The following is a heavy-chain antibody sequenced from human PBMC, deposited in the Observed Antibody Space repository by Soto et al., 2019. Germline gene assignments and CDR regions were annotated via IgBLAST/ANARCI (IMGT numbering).Heavy chain of an antibody. CDR2: IYVSGST. Sequence: DVQLVESGGGLVQPGGSLRLSCAASGVTVTLNYMSWVRQAPGKGLEWVSIIYVSGSTYYADSVKGRFTISRDSSKNTLYLQMNSLRVKDTAVYYCARDYSVSGSYAPWFDPRGQGTLVTVSS. CDR3: ARDYSVSGSYAPWFDP. J-gene: IGHJ5*02. V-gene: IGHV3-66*01. D-gene: IGHD3-16*01. CDR1: GVTVTLNY.